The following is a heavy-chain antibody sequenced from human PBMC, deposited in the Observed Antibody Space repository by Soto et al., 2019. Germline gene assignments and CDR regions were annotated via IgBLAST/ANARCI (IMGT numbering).Heavy chain of an antibody. V-gene: IGHV3-74*01. CDR2: INGDGSST. CDR1: GFTSSYYW. Sequence: PGGSLRLSCVASGFTSSYYWMHWVRQAPGKGLVWVSRINGDGSSTNYAQTFQGRVTMTTDTSTSTVHMEVRSLRSDDTAVYYCAREGVAPYYYYGMDVWGQGTPVTVSS. CDR3: AREGVAPYYYYGMDV. D-gene: IGHD5-12*01. J-gene: IGHJ6*02.